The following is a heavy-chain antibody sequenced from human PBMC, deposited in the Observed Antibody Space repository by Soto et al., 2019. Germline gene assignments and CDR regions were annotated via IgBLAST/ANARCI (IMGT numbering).Heavy chain of an antibody. CDR2: INHSGTT. CDR3: ARVTRGDYLLTFSLRGMDV. Sequence: PGGSLRLSCAASGFTVSSNYMNWVRQPPGKGLEWIGEINHSGTTNYNPSLKSRVTISVDTSKNQFSLKLNSVTAADTAVFYCARVTRGDYLLTFSLRGMDVWGQGTTVTVS. D-gene: IGHD4-17*01. J-gene: IGHJ6*02. CDR1: GFTVSSNY. V-gene: IGHV4-34*01.